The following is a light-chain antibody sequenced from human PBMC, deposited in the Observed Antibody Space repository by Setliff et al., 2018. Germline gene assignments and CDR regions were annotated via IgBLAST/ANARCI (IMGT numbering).Light chain of an antibody. V-gene: IGLV2-8*01. CDR3: TFYSGSNNFF. Sequence: QSVLTQPPSASGSPGQSVTISCTGTGGFVGGYNYVSWYQQHPGKAPRLIIYEVTKRPSGVPDRFSGSNSGNTASLTVSGLQAEDEADYYCTFYSGSNNFFFGSGTKV. CDR2: EVT. CDR1: GGFVGGYNY. J-gene: IGLJ1*01.